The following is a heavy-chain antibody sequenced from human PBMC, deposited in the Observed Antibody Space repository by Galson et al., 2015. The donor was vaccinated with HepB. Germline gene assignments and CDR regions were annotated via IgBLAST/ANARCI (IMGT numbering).Heavy chain of an antibody. Sequence: SLRLSCAASGFGFDTHAMSWVRQAPGKGLEWLSVIWRGEGSNKYYADSVKGRFTVSRDNSKRTLYLQMNSLRVEDTAIYYCATERRHNTGWFALDSWGQGALVTVAS. CDR3: ATERRHNTGWFALDS. J-gene: IGHJ4*02. CDR1: GFGFDTHA. CDR2: IWRGEGSNK. V-gene: IGHV3-33*08. D-gene: IGHD6-19*01.